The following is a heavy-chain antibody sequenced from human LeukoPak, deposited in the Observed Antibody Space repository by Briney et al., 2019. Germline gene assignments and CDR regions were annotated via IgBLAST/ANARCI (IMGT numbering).Heavy chain of an antibody. CDR3: ARTPNESGSHPVDYYYYYMDV. Sequence: GGSLRLSCAASGFTFSDYYMSWIRQAPGKGLEWVSYISSSGSTIYYADSVKGRFTISRDNAKNSLYLQMNSLRAEDTAVYYCARTPNESGSHPVDYYYYYMDVWGKGTTVTVSS. V-gene: IGHV3-11*01. J-gene: IGHJ6*03. D-gene: IGHD1-26*01. CDR2: ISSSGSTI. CDR1: GFTFSDYY.